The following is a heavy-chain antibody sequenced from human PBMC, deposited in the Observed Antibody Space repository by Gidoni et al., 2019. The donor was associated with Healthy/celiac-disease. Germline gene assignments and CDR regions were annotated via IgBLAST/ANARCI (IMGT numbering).Heavy chain of an antibody. CDR3: ARDRIAAAGSRWFDP. D-gene: IGHD6-13*01. V-gene: IGHV3-30-3*01. Sequence: QVQLVEAGGGVVQPGRSLRLYCAASGFPFRSYAMHWVRQAPGKGLEWVAVISYDGSNKYYADSVKGRFTISRDNSKNTLYLQMNSLRAEDTAVYYCARDRIAAAGSRWFDPWGQGTLVTVSS. CDR2: ISYDGSNK. J-gene: IGHJ5*02. CDR1: GFPFRSYA.